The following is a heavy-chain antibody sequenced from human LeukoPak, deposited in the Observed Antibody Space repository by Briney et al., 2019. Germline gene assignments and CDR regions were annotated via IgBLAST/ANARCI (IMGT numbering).Heavy chain of an antibody. Sequence: GSLRLSCAASGFTFSSYAMHWVRQAPGKGLEWVAVISYDGSNKYYADSVKGRFTISRDNSKNTLYLQMNSLRAEDTAVYYCARDRGDIVAPYYYGMDVWGQGTTVTVSS. CDR1: GFTFSSYA. J-gene: IGHJ6*02. CDR3: ARDRGDIVAPYYYGMDV. V-gene: IGHV3-30-3*01. D-gene: IGHD5-12*01. CDR2: ISYDGSNK.